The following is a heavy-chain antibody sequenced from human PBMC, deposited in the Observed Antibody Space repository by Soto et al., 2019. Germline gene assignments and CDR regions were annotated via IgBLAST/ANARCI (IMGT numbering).Heavy chain of an antibody. J-gene: IGHJ4*02. CDR2: IIPIVGTA. CDR3: ARLARGYHILARSENDY. D-gene: IGHD3-9*01. V-gene: IGHV1-69*12. Sequence: QVQLVQSGAEVKKPGSSVKVSCKTSGGTFSSYAISWVRQAPGQGLEWMGGIIPIVGTANYAQKYQGRVTITADESTSTAYMELSSLGSEHTAVYYCARLARGYHILARSENDYWGQGTMVPVSS. CDR1: GGTFSSYA.